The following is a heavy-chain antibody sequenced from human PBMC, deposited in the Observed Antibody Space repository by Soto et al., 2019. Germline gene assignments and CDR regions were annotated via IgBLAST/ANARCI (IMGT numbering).Heavy chain of an antibody. CDR1: GYSFTSYW. CDR2: IDPSDSYT. J-gene: IGHJ6*02. Sequence: GESLKISCKGSGYSFTSYWINWVRQMPGKGLEWMGRIDPSDSYTNYSPSFQGHVTISADKSISTAYLQWSSLKASDTAMYYCARRPYDSSYSYYYGMDVWGEGSTVTFSS. CDR3: ARRPYDSSYSYYYGMDV. V-gene: IGHV5-10-1*01. D-gene: IGHD3-10*01.